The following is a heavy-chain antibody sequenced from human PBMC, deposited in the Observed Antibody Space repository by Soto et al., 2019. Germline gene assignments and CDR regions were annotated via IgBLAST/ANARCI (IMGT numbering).Heavy chain of an antibody. V-gene: IGHV1-18*04. Sequence: QVQLVQSGAEVKKPGASVKVSCKASGYTFTTYTISWVRQAPVQGLELMGWITVHNGNTNYARKLQARVTMTTDTSTSTAYMELRSLRSDDTAVYYCARGQQRVAYWGQVTLVTVSS. CDR2: ITVHNGNT. CDR1: GYTFTTYT. J-gene: IGHJ4*02. D-gene: IGHD6-13*01. CDR3: ARGQQRVAY.